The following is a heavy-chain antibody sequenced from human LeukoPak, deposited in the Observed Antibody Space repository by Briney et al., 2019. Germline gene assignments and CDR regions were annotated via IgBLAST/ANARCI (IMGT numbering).Heavy chain of an antibody. CDR3: ARQECNGGSCYSRAIWFDP. D-gene: IGHD2-15*01. J-gene: IGHJ5*02. CDR1: GGSISDTSYY. CDR2: IYHTGTT. V-gene: IGHV4-39*01. Sequence: SETLSLTCNVSGGSISDTSYYWGWTRQPPGKGLEWIGSIYHTGTTYYSPSLKSRVTISVHTSKNQFSLKLSSVTAADTAVYYCARQECNGGSCYSRAIWFDPWGQGTLVTVSS.